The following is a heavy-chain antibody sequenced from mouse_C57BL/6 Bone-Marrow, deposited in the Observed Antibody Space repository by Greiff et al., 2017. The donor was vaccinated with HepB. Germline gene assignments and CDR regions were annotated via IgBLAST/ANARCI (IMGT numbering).Heavy chain of an antibody. V-gene: IGHV1-64*01. D-gene: IGHD2-13*01. CDR3: ARSDYWFAD. J-gene: IGHJ3*01. CDR2: IHPNSGST. CDR1: GYTFTSYW. Sequence: QVQLQQPGSELVKPGASVKLSCKASGYTFTSYWMHWVKQRPGQGLEWIGMIHPNSGSTNYNEKFKTKATLTVDKSSSTAYMQLSSPTPKDSAVYYCARSDYWFADRGQGTLVTVAA.